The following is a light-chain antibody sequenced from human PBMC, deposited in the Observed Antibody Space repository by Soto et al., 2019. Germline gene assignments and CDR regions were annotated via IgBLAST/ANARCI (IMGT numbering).Light chain of an antibody. Sequence: EIVLTQSPATLSLSPGERANISCRASQSVTTYLAWYQQKPGQAPRLLIYDASDRATGIPARFSGSGSGTDFTLTISSLEPEDFATYYCQQSYSPVRNIFGQGTKL. CDR3: QQSYSPVRNI. CDR2: DAS. CDR1: QSVTTY. V-gene: IGKV3-11*01. J-gene: IGKJ2*01.